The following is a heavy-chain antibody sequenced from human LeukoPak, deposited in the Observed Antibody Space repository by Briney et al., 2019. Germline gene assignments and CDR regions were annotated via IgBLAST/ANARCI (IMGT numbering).Heavy chain of an antibody. CDR2: ISYDGSNK. J-gene: IGHJ6*02. CDR1: GFTFSSYA. V-gene: IGHV3-30-3*01. Sequence: PGGSLRLSCAASGFTFSSYAMHWVRQAPGKGLEWVAVISYDGSNKYYADSVKGRFTISRDNAKNSLYLQMNSLRAEDTAVYYCARDLVGDYELYYGMDVWGQGTTVTVSS. D-gene: IGHD4-17*01. CDR3: ARDLVGDYELYYGMDV.